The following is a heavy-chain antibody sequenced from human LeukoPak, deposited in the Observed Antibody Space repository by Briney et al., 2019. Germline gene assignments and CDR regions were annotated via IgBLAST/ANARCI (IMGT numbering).Heavy chain of an antibody. Sequence: SQTLSLTCTVSGGSISSGSYYWSWIRQPAGKGLEWIGRIYTSGSTNYNPSLKSRVTISVDTSKNQFSPKLSSVTAADTAVYYCARDQDAFDIWGQGTMVTVSS. J-gene: IGHJ3*02. CDR1: GGSISSGSYY. CDR2: IYTSGST. CDR3: ARDQDAFDI. V-gene: IGHV4-61*02.